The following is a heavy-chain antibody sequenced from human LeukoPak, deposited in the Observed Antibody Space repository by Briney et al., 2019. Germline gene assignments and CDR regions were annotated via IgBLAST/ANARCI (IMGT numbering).Heavy chain of an antibody. J-gene: IGHJ4*02. D-gene: IGHD1-26*01. CDR1: GYTFTSYD. CDR3: ARGHYRLVGVTNPPTFDD. Sequence: ASVKVSCKASGYTFTSYDINWVRQATGQGLEWMGWMNPNSGNTGYAQKLQGRVTITRNTSISTAYMELSSLRSEDTAVYYCARGHYRLVGVTNPPTFDDWGQGTLVTVSS. CDR2: MNPNSGNT. V-gene: IGHV1-8*03.